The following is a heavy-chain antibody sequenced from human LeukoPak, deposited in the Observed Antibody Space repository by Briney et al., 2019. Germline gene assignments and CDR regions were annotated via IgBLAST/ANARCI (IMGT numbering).Heavy chain of an antibody. J-gene: IGHJ4*02. CDR3: ARAYNYYDSSGYYLGYYFDY. V-gene: IGHV1-3*02. D-gene: IGHD3-22*01. CDR1: GYTFTSYA. Sequence: ASVKVSCKASGYTFTSYAMHWVRQAPGQRLEWMGWRKAGNGNTKYSQEFQGRVSITRDTSASTAYMELSSLRSEDMAVYYCARAYNYYDSSGYYLGYYFDYWGQGTLVTVSS. CDR2: RKAGNGNT.